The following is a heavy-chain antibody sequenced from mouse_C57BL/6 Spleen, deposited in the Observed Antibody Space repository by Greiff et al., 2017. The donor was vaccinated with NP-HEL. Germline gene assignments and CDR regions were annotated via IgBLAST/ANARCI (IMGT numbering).Heavy chain of an antibody. CDR3: ARRDYGSSYAMDY. Sequence: EVQLQQSGPELVKPGASVKIPCKASGYTFTDYNMDWVKQSHGKSLEWIGDINPNNGGTIYNQKFKGQATLTVDKSSSTAYMELRSLTSEDTAVYYCARRDYGSSYAMDYWGQGTSVTVSS. CDR1: GYTFTDYN. J-gene: IGHJ4*01. V-gene: IGHV1-18*01. CDR2: INPNNGGT. D-gene: IGHD1-1*01.